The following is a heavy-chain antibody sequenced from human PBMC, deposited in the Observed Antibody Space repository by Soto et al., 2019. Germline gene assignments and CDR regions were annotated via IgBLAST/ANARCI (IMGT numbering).Heavy chain of an antibody. CDR3: ARGGMSGTTTYYYYGMXV. V-gene: IGHV4-30-4*01. CDR2: IYYSGST. D-gene: IGHD1-26*01. J-gene: IGHJ6*02. CDR1: GGSISSGDYY. Sequence: PSETLSLTCTVSGGSISSGDYYWSWIRQPPGKGLEWIGYIYYSGSTYYNPSLKSRVTISVDTSKNQFSLKLSSVTAADTAVYYCARGGMSGTTTYYYYGMXVWGQGTTVTVSS.